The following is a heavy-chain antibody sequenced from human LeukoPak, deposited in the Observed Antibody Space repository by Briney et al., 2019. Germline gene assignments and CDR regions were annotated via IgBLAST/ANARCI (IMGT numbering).Heavy chain of an antibody. V-gene: IGHV3-64*02. CDR1: GFTFITYA. CDR3: VRGGGVVAGTYDY. CDR2: ISNNGEDT. D-gene: IGHD6-19*01. Sequence: GGSLRLSCAASGFTFITYAFHWVRQAPGKGLEYVSAISNNGEDTYYADSVKGRFTISRDNSKNTLYLQMGSLRAEVMAVYYCVRGGGVVAGTYDYWGQGTLVTVSS. J-gene: IGHJ4*02.